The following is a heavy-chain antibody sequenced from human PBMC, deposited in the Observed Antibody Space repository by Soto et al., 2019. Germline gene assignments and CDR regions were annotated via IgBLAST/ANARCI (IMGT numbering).Heavy chain of an antibody. CDR1: GFTFSSYS. J-gene: IGHJ6*02. Sequence: GGSLRLSCAASGFTFSSYSMNWVRQAPGKGLEWVSYISSSSSTIYYADSVKGRFTISRDNAENSLYLQMNSLRDEDTAVYYCATLTTYYYYGMDVWGQGTTVTVSS. CDR2: ISSSSSTI. D-gene: IGHD4-17*01. V-gene: IGHV3-48*02. CDR3: ATLTTYYYYGMDV.